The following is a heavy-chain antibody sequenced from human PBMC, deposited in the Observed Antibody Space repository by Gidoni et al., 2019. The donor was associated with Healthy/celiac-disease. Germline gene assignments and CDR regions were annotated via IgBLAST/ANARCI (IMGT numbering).Heavy chain of an antibody. Sequence: QVQLVESGGGVVQPGRSLRLSCAASGFTFSSYAMHWVRQAPGKGLEWVAVISYDGSNKYYADSVKGRFTISRDNSKNTLYLQMNSLRAEDTAVYYCARRGMIVVPSEAYYYYMDVWGKGTTVTVSS. CDR1: GFTFSSYA. CDR2: ISYDGSNK. V-gene: IGHV3-30*01. J-gene: IGHJ6*03. D-gene: IGHD3-22*01. CDR3: ARRGMIVVPSEAYYYYMDV.